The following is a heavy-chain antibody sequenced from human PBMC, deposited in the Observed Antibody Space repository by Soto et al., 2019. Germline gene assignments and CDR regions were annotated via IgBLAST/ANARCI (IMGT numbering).Heavy chain of an antibody. V-gene: IGHV3-23*01. D-gene: IGHD1-26*01. CDR2: LSNTGRRT. CDR1: VFPFGANA. CDR3: ATEMGATQGPFDN. Sequence: PGGSLRLSCVVSVFPFGANAMSWVRQAPGKGLEWVSGLSNTGRRTSYADSVKGGFNISRDNSENTVYLQMNSLRVEDTAVYYCATEMGATQGPFDNWGQGTLVTVSS. J-gene: IGHJ4*02.